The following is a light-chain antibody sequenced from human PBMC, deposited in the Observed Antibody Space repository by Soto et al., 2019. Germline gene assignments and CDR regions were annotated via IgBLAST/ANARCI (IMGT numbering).Light chain of an antibody. CDR3: QQSYSTPLT. CDR2: AAS. V-gene: IGKV1-39*01. J-gene: IGKJ4*01. CDR1: QSISSY. Sequence: DIQMTQSPSSLSASVGDRVTITCRASQSISSYLNWYQQKPGKAPKLLIYAASSLQSGVPSRFSGSGSGTDFTITISRLQPEDFANYYCQQSYSTPLTFGGGTKVEIK.